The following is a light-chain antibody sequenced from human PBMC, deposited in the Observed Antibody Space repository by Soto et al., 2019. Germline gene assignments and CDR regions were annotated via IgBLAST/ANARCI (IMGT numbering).Light chain of an antibody. Sequence: SALAQPPSASGSPGQSVTISCTGTSSDVGAYNYVSWYQQHPGRAPKRVIFDVSKRPSGVPDRVSGSKSGNTASLTVSGIQTEDEADYYFNSYAGRNDFVFGTGTKVTVL. CDR1: SSDVGAYNY. CDR3: NSYAGRNDFV. V-gene: IGLV2-8*01. J-gene: IGLJ1*01. CDR2: DVS.